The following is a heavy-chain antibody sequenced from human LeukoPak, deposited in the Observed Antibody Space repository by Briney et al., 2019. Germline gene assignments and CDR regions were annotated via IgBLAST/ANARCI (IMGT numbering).Heavy chain of an antibody. CDR2: IYYSGST. J-gene: IGHJ4*02. CDR1: GDSISSSGNY. Sequence: SETLSLTCTVSGDSISSSGNYWGWIRQPPGKGLEWIGNIYYSGSTYYNPSLKSRVTIFGDTSKNQFSLKLTSVTAADTAIYYCARRYSGSSRIDCWGQGTLVTVSS. V-gene: IGHV4-39*01. D-gene: IGHD6-6*01. CDR3: ARRYSGSSRIDC.